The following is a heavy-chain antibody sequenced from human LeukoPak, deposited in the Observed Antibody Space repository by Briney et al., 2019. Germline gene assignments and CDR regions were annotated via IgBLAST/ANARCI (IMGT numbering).Heavy chain of an antibody. CDR1: GFTFSGYE. Sequence: GGSLRLSCAASGFTFSGYEMNWVRQAQGKELEWVSNISSSGTTIYFADFVKGRFTISRDNAKNSLYLKMNSLRAEDTAVYYCATAFYYDSSGYPDAFDIWGQGTMVTVSS. CDR2: ISSSGTTI. V-gene: IGHV3-48*03. D-gene: IGHD3-22*01. J-gene: IGHJ3*02. CDR3: ATAFYYDSSGYPDAFDI.